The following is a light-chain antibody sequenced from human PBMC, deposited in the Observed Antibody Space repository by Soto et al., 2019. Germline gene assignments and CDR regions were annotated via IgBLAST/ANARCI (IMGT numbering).Light chain of an antibody. Sequence: AIQMTQSPSSLSASVGDRVTITCRASQDIGKDLGWYQQKPGKDPNLLIFAVSTLQSGVPSRFSGSGSGTDFTLTISGLQPEDVATYYCLQDYTYPYTFGQGTKLEF. CDR1: QDIGKD. V-gene: IGKV1-6*01. J-gene: IGKJ2*01. CDR3: LQDYTYPYT. CDR2: AVS.